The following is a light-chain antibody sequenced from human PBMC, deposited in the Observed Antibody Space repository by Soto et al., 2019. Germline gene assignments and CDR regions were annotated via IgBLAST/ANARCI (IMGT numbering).Light chain of an antibody. V-gene: IGLV2-14*01. Sequence: CVLTQPASVSGSAGQSITISCTGTSSDVGGYNYVSWYQQHPGKAPKLMIYDVSNRPSGVSNRFSGSKSGNTASLTISGLQAEDEADYYCSSYTSSSNVFGTGTKVTVL. CDR1: SSDVGGYNY. CDR3: SSYTSSSNV. CDR2: DVS. J-gene: IGLJ1*01.